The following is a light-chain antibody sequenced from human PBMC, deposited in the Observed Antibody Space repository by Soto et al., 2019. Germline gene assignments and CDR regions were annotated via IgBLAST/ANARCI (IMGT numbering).Light chain of an antibody. CDR3: THYGYSPGT. Sequence: ENVLTQSPGTLSLSPGERATLSCRGSQSISGTYLAWYLQKPGQAPRVLIYNIFTRATGIPDRFSGSGSGTDFTLTIDRLEPEDCEMYDCTHYGYSPGTFGQGTRGELK. CDR1: QSISGTY. J-gene: IGKJ1*01. CDR2: NIF. V-gene: IGKV3-20*01.